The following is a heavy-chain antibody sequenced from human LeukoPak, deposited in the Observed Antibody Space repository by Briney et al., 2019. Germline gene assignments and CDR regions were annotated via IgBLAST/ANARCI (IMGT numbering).Heavy chain of an antibody. CDR1: RFTLSTYA. V-gene: IGHV3-23*01. CDR2: IGDSGSST. Sequence: PGGSLRLSCAASRFTLSTYAMNWVRQAPGKGLEWVSAIGDSGSSTSYADSVKGRFTISRDISKNTLYLQMNSLRAEDTAVYYCAKDIGYRLYFYYMDVWGKGTTVTVSS. D-gene: IGHD5-24*01. CDR3: AKDIGYRLYFYYMDV. J-gene: IGHJ6*03.